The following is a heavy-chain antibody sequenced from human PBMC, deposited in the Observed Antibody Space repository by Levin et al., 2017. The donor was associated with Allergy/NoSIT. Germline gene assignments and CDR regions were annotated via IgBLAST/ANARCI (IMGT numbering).Heavy chain of an antibody. D-gene: IGHD4-17*01. CDR2: IKQDGSEK. V-gene: IGHV3-7*01. J-gene: IGHJ6*02. CDR3: AREGDYAYYYYGMDV. CDR1: GFTFSSYW. Sequence: GESLKISCAASGFTFSSYWMSWVRQAPGKGLEWVANIKQDGSEKYYVDSVKGRFTISRDNAKNSLYLQMNSLRAEDTAVYYCAREGDYAYYYYGMDVWGQGTTVTVSS.